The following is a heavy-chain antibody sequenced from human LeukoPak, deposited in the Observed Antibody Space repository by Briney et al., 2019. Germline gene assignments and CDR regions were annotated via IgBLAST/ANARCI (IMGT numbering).Heavy chain of an antibody. Sequence: ASVKVSCKASGYTFTGYYMHWVRQAPGQGLEWMGWINPNSGGTNYAQKFQGRVTMTRDTSISTAYMELSRLRSEDTAVYYCARVYRYCSSTSCYPYYFDYWGQGTLVTVSS. CDR1: GYTFTGYY. CDR2: INPNSGGT. D-gene: IGHD2-2*01. V-gene: IGHV1-2*02. J-gene: IGHJ4*02. CDR3: ARVYRYCSSTSCYPYYFDY.